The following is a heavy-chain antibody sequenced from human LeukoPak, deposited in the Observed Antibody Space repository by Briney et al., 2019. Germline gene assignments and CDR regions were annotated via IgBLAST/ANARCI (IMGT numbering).Heavy chain of an antibody. CDR2: INPNSGGT. CDR1: GYTFTGYY. Sequence: ASVKVSCKASGYTFTGYYMHWVQQAPGQGLEWMGWINPNSGGTNYAQKFQGRVTMTRDTSISTAYMELSRLRSDDTAVYYCARARGKLERRTGFDYWGQGTLVTVSS. D-gene: IGHD1-1*01. CDR3: ARARGKLERRTGFDY. J-gene: IGHJ4*02. V-gene: IGHV1-2*02.